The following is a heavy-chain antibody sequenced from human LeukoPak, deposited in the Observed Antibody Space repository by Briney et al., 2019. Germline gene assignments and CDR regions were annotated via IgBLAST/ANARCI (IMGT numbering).Heavy chain of an antibody. Sequence: PSETLSLTCTVSGGSISSSSYYWGWIRQPPGKGLEWIGSIYYSGSTYYNPSLKSRVTISVDTSKNQFSLKLSSVTAADTAVYYCARHPRGVGYYYHYMDVWGKGTTVTVSS. V-gene: IGHV4-39*01. CDR1: GGSISSSSYY. J-gene: IGHJ6*03. CDR2: IYYSGST. CDR3: ARHPRGVGYYYHYMDV. D-gene: IGHD3-10*01.